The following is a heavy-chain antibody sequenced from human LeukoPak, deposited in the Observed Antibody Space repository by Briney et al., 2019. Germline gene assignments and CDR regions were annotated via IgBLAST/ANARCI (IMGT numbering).Heavy chain of an antibody. V-gene: IGHV3-30-3*01. Sequence: GGSLRLSCAASGFTFSSYAMHWVRQAPGKGLEWVAVISYDGSNIYYADSVKGRFTISRDNSKNTLYLQMNSLRAEDAAVYYCARGSSGYDTRDAFDIWGQGTMVTVSS. D-gene: IGHD5-12*01. J-gene: IGHJ3*02. CDR2: ISYDGSNI. CDR1: GFTFSSYA. CDR3: ARGSSGYDTRDAFDI.